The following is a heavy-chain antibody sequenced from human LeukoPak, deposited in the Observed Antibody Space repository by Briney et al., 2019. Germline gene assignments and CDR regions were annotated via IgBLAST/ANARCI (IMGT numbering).Heavy chain of an antibody. J-gene: IGHJ4*02. CDR2: INPSGGST. V-gene: IGHV1-46*01. CDR1: GYTFTSYY. Sequence: ASVKVSCKASGYTFTSYYMHWVRQAPGQGLEWMGIINPSGGSTSYAQKFQGRVTMTRDMSTSTVYMELSSLRSEDTAVYYCARGLSSGYCYGEYYFDYWGQGTLVTVSS. CDR3: ARGLSSGYCYGEYYFDY. D-gene: IGHD3-22*01.